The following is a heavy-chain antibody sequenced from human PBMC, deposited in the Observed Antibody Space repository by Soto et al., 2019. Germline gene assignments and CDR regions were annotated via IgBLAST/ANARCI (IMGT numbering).Heavy chain of an antibody. D-gene: IGHD6-13*01. CDR1: GFTFGSYS. V-gene: IGHV3-48*01. Sequence: EVQLVESGGGLVQPGGSLRLSCAASGFTFGSYSMNWVRQAPGKGLEWVSYINTRSTTMYYADSVKGRFTISRDNSKNTLYLQMNSLRAEDTAVYYCARDQSYSSTPNFDYWGQGTLVTVSS. CDR3: ARDQSYSSTPNFDY. CDR2: INTRSTTM. J-gene: IGHJ4*02.